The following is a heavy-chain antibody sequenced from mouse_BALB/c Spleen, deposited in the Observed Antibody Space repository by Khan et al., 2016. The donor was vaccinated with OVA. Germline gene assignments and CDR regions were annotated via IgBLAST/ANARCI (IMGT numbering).Heavy chain of an antibody. Sequence: QVQLKQSGAELMKPGASVKISCKATGYTFRSSWIEWVKQRPGHGLEWIGEILPGTGSTNYNEKFKGKATFTADTSSNTAYMRLRRLTSEDSAVYSCARWGPYGNYGAYWGQGTLVTVSA. D-gene: IGHD2-1*01. J-gene: IGHJ3*01. CDR1: GYTFRSSW. CDR3: ARWGPYGNYGAY. CDR2: ILPGTGST. V-gene: IGHV1-9*01.